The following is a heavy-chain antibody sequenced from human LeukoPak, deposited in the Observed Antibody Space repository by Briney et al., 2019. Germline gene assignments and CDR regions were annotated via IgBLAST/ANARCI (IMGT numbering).Heavy chain of an antibody. D-gene: IGHD3-3*01. CDR2: INTNTGNP. CDR1: GYSFTSYA. V-gene: IGHV7-4-1*02. Sequence: ASVKVSCKASGYSFTSYAMIWVRQAPGQGLEWMGWINTNTGNPTYAQGFTGRFVFSLDTCVNTAYLQISSLKAEDTAVYYCARGGHYDFRSGYYNIDCWGQGILVTVSS. CDR3: ARGGHYDFRSGYYNIDC. J-gene: IGHJ4*02.